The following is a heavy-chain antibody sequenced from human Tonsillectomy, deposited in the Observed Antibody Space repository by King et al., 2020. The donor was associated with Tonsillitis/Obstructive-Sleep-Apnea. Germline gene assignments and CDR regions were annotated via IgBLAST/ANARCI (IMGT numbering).Heavy chain of an antibody. V-gene: IGHV4-34*01. CDR2: INHSGST. CDR3: SRGRDIVVVPAAMLGWFDP. Sequence: VQLPQWGAGLLKPSETLSLPCAVYGGSFSGYYWSWIRQPPGKGLEWFGEINHSGSTNYNPSLKSRVTISVDTSKNQFSLKLSSVTAADTAVYYCSRGRDIVVVPAAMLGWFDPWGQGTLVTVSS. CDR1: GGSFSGYY. J-gene: IGHJ5*02. D-gene: IGHD2-2*01.